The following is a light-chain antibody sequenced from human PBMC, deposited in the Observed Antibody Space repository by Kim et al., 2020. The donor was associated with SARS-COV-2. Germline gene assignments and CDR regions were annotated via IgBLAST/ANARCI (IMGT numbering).Light chain of an antibody. CDR3: QQYNGYSLT. Sequence: ASVGDRVTSTCRASQSISNWLAWYQKKPGKAPKLLIYDATSLESGVPSRFSGSGSETEFTLTISTLQPDDFATYYSQQYNGYSLTFGGGTKVDIK. J-gene: IGKJ4*01. CDR2: DAT. CDR1: QSISNW. V-gene: IGKV1-5*01.